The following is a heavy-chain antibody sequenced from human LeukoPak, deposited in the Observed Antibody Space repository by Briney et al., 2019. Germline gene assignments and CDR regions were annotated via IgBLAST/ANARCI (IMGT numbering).Heavy chain of an antibody. D-gene: IGHD3-22*01. Sequence: ASVKVSCKSSGYTFTSYYMHWVRQAPGQGLEWMGWINPNGGGTNYAQKFQGRVTMTRDTSISIAYMELSRLRSDDTAVYYCASIGDYDSSGYLSAFDYWGQGTLVTVSS. CDR1: GYTFTSYY. V-gene: IGHV1-2*02. CDR3: ASIGDYDSSGYLSAFDY. CDR2: INPNGGGT. J-gene: IGHJ4*02.